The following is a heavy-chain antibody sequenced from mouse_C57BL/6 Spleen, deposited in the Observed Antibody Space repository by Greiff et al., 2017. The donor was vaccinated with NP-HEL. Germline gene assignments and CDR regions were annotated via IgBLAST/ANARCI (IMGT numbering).Heavy chain of an antibody. CDR1: GYSITSGYY. V-gene: IGHV3-6*01. J-gene: IGHJ2*01. CDR2: ISYDGSN. CDR3: ARGGYFDY. Sequence: EVKLMESGPGLVKPSQSLSLTCSVTGYSITSGYYWNWIRQFPGNQREWMGYISYDGSNKYNPSLKNRITITRDTSKNQLFLKLNSVTTADTATYYCARGGYFDYWGQGTTLTVSS.